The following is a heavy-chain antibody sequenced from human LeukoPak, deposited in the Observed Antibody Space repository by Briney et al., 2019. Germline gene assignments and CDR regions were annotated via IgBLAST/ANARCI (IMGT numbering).Heavy chain of an antibody. CDR2: IRYDGSNK. V-gene: IGHV3-30*02. CDR3: ARVDQWLVPVFDY. D-gene: IGHD6-19*01. CDR1: GFTFSSYG. Sequence: GGSLRLSCAASGFTFSSYGMHWVRQAPGKGLEWVAFIRYDGSNKYYADSVKGRFTISRDNAKDSLFLQMNSLRAEDTAIYYCARVDQWLVPVFDYWGQGTPVTVSS. J-gene: IGHJ4*02.